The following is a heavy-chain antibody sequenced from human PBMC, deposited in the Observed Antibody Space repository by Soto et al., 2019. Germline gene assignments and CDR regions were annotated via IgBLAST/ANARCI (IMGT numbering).Heavy chain of an antibody. CDR1: GFTFSNYW. CDR2: IKEDGSEK. Sequence: EVHLVESGGGLVQPGGALRLSCAASGFTFSNYWMSWVRQAPGKGLEWVANIKEDGSEKYYVDSVKGRFTISRDNAKNSLYLQMNSLRVEDTAVYYCVRWHNWGQGSLVTVSS. V-gene: IGHV3-7*03. CDR3: VRWHN. J-gene: IGHJ4*02.